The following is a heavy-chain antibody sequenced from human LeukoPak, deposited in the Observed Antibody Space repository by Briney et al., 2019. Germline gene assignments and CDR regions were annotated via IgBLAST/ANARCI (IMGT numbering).Heavy chain of an antibody. CDR2: ISYDGSNK. V-gene: IGHV3-30-3*01. D-gene: IGHD1-26*01. J-gene: IGHJ4*02. CDR1: GFTFSSYA. Sequence: GGSLRLSCAASGFTFSSYAMHWVRQAPGKGLEWVAVISYDGSNKCYADSVKGRFTISRDNSKNTLYLQMNSLRAEDTAVYYCARAVRAYSGSYAYWGQGTLVTVSS. CDR3: ARAVRAYSGSYAY.